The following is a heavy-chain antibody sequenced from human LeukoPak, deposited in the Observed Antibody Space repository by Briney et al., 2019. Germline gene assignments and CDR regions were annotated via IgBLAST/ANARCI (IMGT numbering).Heavy chain of an antibody. CDR2: ISGGGGST. D-gene: IGHD3-10*01. Sequence: GGSLRLSCAASGFTFSSYALSWVRQAPGKGLKWVSGISGGGGSTYYADSVKGRFIISRDNSKKTLYLQMNSLRAENTAIYYCAKGDGSGSYGYFDFWGQGTLVTVSS. CDR3: AKGDGSGSYGYFDF. V-gene: IGHV3-23*01. J-gene: IGHJ4*02. CDR1: GFTFSSYA.